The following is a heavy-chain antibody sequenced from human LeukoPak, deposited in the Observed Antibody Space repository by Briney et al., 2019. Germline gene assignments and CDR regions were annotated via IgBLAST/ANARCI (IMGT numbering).Heavy chain of an antibody. J-gene: IGHJ4*02. D-gene: IGHD6-13*01. CDR3: AKGGSSSWDHFDY. CDR1: GFTFSSYG. CDR2: IRYDGSNK. V-gene: IGHV3-30*02. Sequence: PGGSLRLSCAASGFTFSSYGMHWVRQAPGKGLEWVAFIRYDGSNKYYADSVKGRFTISRDNSKNTLYLQMNSLRTEDTAVYYCAKGGSSSWDHFDYWGQGTLVTVSS.